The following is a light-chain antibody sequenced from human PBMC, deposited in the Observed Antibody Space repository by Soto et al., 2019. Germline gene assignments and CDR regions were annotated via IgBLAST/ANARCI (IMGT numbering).Light chain of an antibody. CDR3: QQRHMWPIT. CDR2: DAY. V-gene: IGKV3-11*01. Sequence: EVVLTPSPVTLALSPGERATLSCSASQSFRGLLAWYQQKPGQAPRLLIYDAYNRATGIPPRFSGSGSGTAFTLTLRSLEPEDSAVYYCQQRHMWPITFGQGTRLEI. CDR1: QSFRGL. J-gene: IGKJ5*01.